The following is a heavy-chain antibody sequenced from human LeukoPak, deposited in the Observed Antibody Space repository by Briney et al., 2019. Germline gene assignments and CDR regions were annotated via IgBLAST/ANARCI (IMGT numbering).Heavy chain of an antibody. V-gene: IGHV1-46*01. CDR1: GNTFSSYY. J-gene: IGHJ4*02. CDR3: ARGNGSSLVPLDY. CDR2: INPNGGGT. D-gene: IGHD6-13*01. Sequence: ASVKVSCKASGNTFSSYYIHWVRQDPGQGLEWMGIINPNGGGTTYAQKSQGRVAMTRDTSTNTVYMELSSLRSEDTAVYYCARGNGSSLVPLDYWGQGTLVTVSS.